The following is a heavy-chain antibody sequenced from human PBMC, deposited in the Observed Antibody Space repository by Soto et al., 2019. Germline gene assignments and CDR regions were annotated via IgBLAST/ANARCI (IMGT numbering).Heavy chain of an antibody. CDR1: GYTFTSYY. D-gene: IGHD3-3*01. CDR3: ARGRYYDFWSGYYEYYYYYYMDV. CDR2: INPSGGST. Sequence: ASVKVSCKASGYTFTSYYMHWVRQAPGQGLEWMGIINPSGGSTSYAQKFQGRVTMTRDTSTSTVYMELSSLRSEDTAVYYCARGRYYDFWSGYYEYYYYYYMDVWGKGTTVTVSS. V-gene: IGHV1-46*03. J-gene: IGHJ6*03.